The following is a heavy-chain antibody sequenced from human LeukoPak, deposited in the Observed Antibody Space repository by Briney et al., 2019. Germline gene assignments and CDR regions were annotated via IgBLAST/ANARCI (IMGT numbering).Heavy chain of an antibody. D-gene: IGHD6-13*01. J-gene: IGHJ5*02. CDR2: ISSSGSTI. Sequence: GGSLRLSCAASGFTFSSYEMNWVRQAPGKGLEWVSYISSSGSTIYYADSVKGRFTISRDNAKNSLYLQMNSLRAEDTAVYYCAREGPGRAAAAGKPFNWFDPWGQGTLVTVSS. CDR3: AREGPGRAAAAGKPFNWFDP. V-gene: IGHV3-48*03. CDR1: GFTFSSYE.